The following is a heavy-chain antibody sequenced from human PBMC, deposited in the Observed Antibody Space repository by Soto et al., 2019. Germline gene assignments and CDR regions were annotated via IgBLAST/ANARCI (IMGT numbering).Heavy chain of an antibody. V-gene: IGHV1-3*01. D-gene: IGHD4-4*01. CDR1: GYPFINYA. J-gene: IGHJ6*02. CDR2: IDADSGDT. CDR3: ARGGVVTPIYYSSGMEV. Sequence: ASVKVSCKASGYPFINYAVHWVREAPGQRLEWMGWIDADSGDTKYSQKFQGRVTIIRDTSARTVYMELSSLRSEDTAVYYCARGGVVTPIYYSSGMEVWGEGTTVTVSS.